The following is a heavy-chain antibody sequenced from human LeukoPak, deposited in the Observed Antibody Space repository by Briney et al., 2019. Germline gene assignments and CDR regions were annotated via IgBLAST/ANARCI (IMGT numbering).Heavy chain of an antibody. CDR1: KFAFSSYA. D-gene: IGHD5-18*01. CDR3: AKDPSSAGGYSYGF. J-gene: IGHJ4*02. CDR2: ISGSGGST. Sequence: PGGSLRLSCAASKFAFSSYAMSWVRQAPGKGLEWVSAISGSGGSTYYADSVKGRFTISRDNSKNTLYLQMNSLRAEDTAVYYCAKDPSSAGGYSYGFWGQGTLVTVSS. V-gene: IGHV3-23*01.